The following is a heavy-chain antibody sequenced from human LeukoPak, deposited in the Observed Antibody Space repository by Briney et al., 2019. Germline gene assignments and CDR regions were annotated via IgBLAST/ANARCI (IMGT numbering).Heavy chain of an antibody. Sequence: EASVKVSCKASGYTFTSYGISWVRQAPGQGLEWMGWISAYNGNTNYAQKLQGRVTITTTPSTSTAYMELRSLRSYDTAVYYCARDLVDYGSGSYYLDYWGQGTLVTVSS. CDR2: ISAYNGNT. V-gene: IGHV1-18*01. J-gene: IGHJ4*01. D-gene: IGHD3-10*01. CDR3: ARDLVDYGSGSYYLDY. CDR1: GYTFTSYG.